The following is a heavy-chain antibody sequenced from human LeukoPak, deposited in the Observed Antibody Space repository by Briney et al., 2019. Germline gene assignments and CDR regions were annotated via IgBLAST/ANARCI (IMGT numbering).Heavy chain of an antibody. CDR3: ARISGSYRPFDY. J-gene: IGHJ4*02. V-gene: IGHV3-23*01. CDR1: GFTFSSCA. Sequence: PGGSLRLSCAASGFTFSSCAMSWVRQAPGKGLEWVSSISGSGGNTYYADSVKGRFTISRDNSRNTLYLQMNSLRAEDTAVYYCARISGSYRPFDYWGQGTLVTVSS. CDR2: ISGSGGNT. D-gene: IGHD3-16*02.